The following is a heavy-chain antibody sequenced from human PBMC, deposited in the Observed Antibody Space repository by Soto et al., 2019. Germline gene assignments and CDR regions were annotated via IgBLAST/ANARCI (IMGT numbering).Heavy chain of an antibody. Sequence: GESLKNSCKGSGYNFGSYWIVWVRQMPGKGLEWMGILYPGDSYARYSPSFQGQVTFSADKSISTAYLQWSSLKASDTAMYYCARRAYSYTDDLQDSFDPWGQGTLVTVSS. J-gene: IGHJ5*01. CDR2: LYPGDSYA. CDR3: ARRAYSYTDDLQDSFDP. D-gene: IGHD5-18*01. V-gene: IGHV5-51*01. CDR1: GYNFGSYW.